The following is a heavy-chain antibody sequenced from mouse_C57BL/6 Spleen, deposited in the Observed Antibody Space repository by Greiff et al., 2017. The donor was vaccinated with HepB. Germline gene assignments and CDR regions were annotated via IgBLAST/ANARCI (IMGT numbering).Heavy chain of an antibody. CDR2: ISYSGST. D-gene: IGHD2-3*01. CDR3: AREGDGYYEGFAY. V-gene: IGHV3-1*01. Sequence: DVKLVESGPGMVKPSQSLSLTYTVTGYSITSGYDWHWIRHFPGNKLEWMGYISYSGSTNYNPSLKSRISITHDTSKNHFFLKLNSVTTEDTATYYCAREGDGYYEGFAYWGQGTLVTVSA. J-gene: IGHJ3*01. CDR1: GYSITSGYD.